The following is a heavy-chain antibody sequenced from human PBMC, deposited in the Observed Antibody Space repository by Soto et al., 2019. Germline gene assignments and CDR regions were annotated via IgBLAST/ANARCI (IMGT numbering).Heavy chain of an antibody. CDR2: INPNSGGT. Sequence: GASVKVSCKASGYTFTGYYMHWVRQAPGQGLEWMGWINPNSGGTNYAQKFQGWVTMTRDTSISTAYMELSRLRSDDTAVYYCAREGVSSIATIGYGMDVWGQGTTVTVSS. CDR1: GYTFTGYY. V-gene: IGHV1-2*04. J-gene: IGHJ6*02. CDR3: AREGVSSIATIGYGMDV. D-gene: IGHD6-6*01.